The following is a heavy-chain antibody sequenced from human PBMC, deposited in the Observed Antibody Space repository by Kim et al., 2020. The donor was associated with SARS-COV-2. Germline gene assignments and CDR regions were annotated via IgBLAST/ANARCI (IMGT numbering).Heavy chain of an antibody. V-gene: IGHV4-39*01. D-gene: IGHD3-22*01. CDR3: ARHLVYLHYYDSSGDSGMDV. CDR2: IYYSGST. CDR1: GGSISSSSYY. J-gene: IGHJ6*02. Sequence: SETLSLTCTVSGGSISSSSYYWGWIRQPPGKGLEWIGSIYYSGSTYYNPSLKSRVTISVDTSKNQFSLKLSSVTAADTAVYYCARHLVYLHYYDSSGDSGMDVWGQGTTVTVSS.